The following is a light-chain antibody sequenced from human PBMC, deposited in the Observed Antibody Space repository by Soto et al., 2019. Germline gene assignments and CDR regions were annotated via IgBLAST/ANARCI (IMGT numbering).Light chain of an antibody. CDR2: RAD. J-gene: IGLJ2*01. CDR1: SSNIGRNY. Sequence: QPVLTQPPSASGTPGQTVIISCSGRSSNIGRNYVYWYQQVPGTAPRLLIYRADQRPSGVSDRFSGSKAGTSASLGISGLRSEDEADYYCAAWDDTLSGLVFGAGTKVTVL. CDR3: AAWDDTLSGLV. V-gene: IGLV1-47*01.